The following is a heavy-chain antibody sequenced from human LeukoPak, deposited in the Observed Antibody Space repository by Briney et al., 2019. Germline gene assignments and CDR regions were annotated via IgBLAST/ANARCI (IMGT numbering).Heavy chain of an antibody. J-gene: IGHJ4*02. D-gene: IGHD6-19*01. CDR2: IDHSGST. V-gene: IGHV4-34*01. CDR3: ARLGWYNSVSDY. Sequence: PSATLSLTCGVYGGSFSGYYWSWIRQPPGKGLEWIGEIDHSGSTNYNPSLKSRVTISVDTSKNQFSLKLSSVTAADTAVYYCARLGWYNSVSDYWGQGTLVTVSS. CDR1: GGSFSGYY.